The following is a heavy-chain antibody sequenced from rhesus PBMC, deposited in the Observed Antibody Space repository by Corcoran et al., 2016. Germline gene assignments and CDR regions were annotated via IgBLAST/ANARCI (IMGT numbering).Heavy chain of an antibody. J-gene: IGHJ4*01. CDR1: GYSFTTHY. V-gene: IGHV1-180*01. CDR3: TRDKSGGFDY. CDR2: ISPSNGHK. Sequence: QVQLVQSGGEIKQPGASVKLSCKASGYSFTTHYIHWVRQAPGQGLEWIGPISPSNGHKPYAQTFQGRVTITTDTSTSTAYMALSSLRSEDTAVYYCTRDKSGGFDYWGQGVLVTVSS.